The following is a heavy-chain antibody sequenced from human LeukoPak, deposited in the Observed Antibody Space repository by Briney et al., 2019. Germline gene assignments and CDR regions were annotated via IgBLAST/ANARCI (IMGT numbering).Heavy chain of an antibody. D-gene: IGHD2-21*01. V-gene: IGHV3-21*01. Sequence: GGSLRLSCAASGFTFSSYAMNWVRQAPGKGLEWVSSISSSSGYIFYADSVKGRFTISRGNAKNSLYLQMNSLRVEGTAVYYCVRDNPRCCGVIPANIDDYWGQGTLVTVSS. CDR1: GFTFSSYA. CDR3: VRDNPRCCGVIPANIDDY. CDR2: ISSSSGYI. J-gene: IGHJ4*02.